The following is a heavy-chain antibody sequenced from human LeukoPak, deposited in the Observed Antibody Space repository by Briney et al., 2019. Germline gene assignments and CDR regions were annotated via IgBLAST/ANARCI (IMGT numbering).Heavy chain of an antibody. CDR2: IGDDGTTI. D-gene: IGHD5-18*01. Sequence: GGSLRLSCAVSGSMSRTFNMNWVRQAPGKGLEWVSYIGDDGTTIHYADSVKGRFTISRDNAKNSLSLQMNSLRAEDTAVYYCARGGYNYGSVFDYWGQGTLVTVSS. CDR3: ARGGYNYGSVFDY. J-gene: IGHJ4*02. V-gene: IGHV3-48*01. CDR1: GSMSRTFN.